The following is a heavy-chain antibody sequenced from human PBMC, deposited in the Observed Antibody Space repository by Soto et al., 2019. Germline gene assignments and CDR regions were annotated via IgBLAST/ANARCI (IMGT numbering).Heavy chain of an antibody. V-gene: IGHV4-61*01. CDR2: TYYSGST. CDR3: AAIGPVLRFLEWFPPDYYYYGMDV. D-gene: IGHD3-3*01. CDR1: GGSVSSGSYY. Sequence: PSETLSLTCTVSGGSVSSGSYYWSWIRQPPGKGLEWIGYTYYSGSTNYNPSLKSRVTISVDTSKNQFSLKLSSVTAADTAVYYCAAIGPVLRFLEWFPPDYYYYGMDVWGQGTTVTVSS. J-gene: IGHJ6*02.